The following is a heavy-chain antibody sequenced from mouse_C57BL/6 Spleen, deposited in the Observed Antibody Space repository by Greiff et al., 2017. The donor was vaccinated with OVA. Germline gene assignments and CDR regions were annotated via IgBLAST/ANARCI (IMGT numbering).Heavy chain of an antibody. CDR3: ARQNGLYYFDY. D-gene: IGHD6-2*01. CDR2: ISNGGGST. CDR1: GFTFSDYY. Sequence: EVQRVESGGGLVQPGGSLKLSCAASGFTFSDYYMYWVRQTPEKRLEWVAYISNGGGSTYYPDTVKGRFTISRDNAKNTLYLQMSRLKSEDTAMYYCARQNGLYYFDYWGQGTTLTVSS. J-gene: IGHJ2*01. V-gene: IGHV5-12*01.